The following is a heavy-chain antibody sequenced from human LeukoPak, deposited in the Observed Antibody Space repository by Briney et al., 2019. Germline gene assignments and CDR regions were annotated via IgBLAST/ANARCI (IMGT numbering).Heavy chain of an antibody. D-gene: IGHD1-20*01. CDR3: ARIRYNWNFNY. J-gene: IGHJ4*02. CDR2: ISSSGSTI. CDR1: GFTFSSYE. Sequence: GGSLRLSCAASGFTFSSYEMNWVRQAPGKGLEWVSYISSSGSTIYYADSVKGRFTISRDNAKNSLYLQMNSLRAEDTAVYYCARIRYNWNFNYWGQGTLVTVSS. V-gene: IGHV3-48*03.